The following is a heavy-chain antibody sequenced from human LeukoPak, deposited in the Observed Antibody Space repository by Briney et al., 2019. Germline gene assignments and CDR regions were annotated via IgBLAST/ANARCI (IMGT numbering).Heavy chain of an antibody. CDR3: ARGLFWYLDY. J-gene: IGHJ4*02. CDR2: IYYSGST. V-gene: IGHV4-61*03. Sequence: SETLSLTCAVSGGSVSSGSYYWSWIRQPTGKGLEWIGYIYYSGSTNYNPSLKSRVTISLDTSKNHFSLKLSSVTAADTPVYYCARGLFWYLDYWGQGTLVTVSS. CDR1: GGSVSSGSYY. D-gene: IGHD2/OR15-2a*01.